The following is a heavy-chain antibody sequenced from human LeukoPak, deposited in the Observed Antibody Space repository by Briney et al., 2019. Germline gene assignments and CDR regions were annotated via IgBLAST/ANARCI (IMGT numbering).Heavy chain of an antibody. V-gene: IGHV1-18*01. D-gene: IGHD2-15*01. CDR3: ARDYCSGGSCYVSV. J-gene: IGHJ4*02. CDR1: GYTFTSYG. Sequence: GASVKVSCKASGYTFTSYGISWVRQAPGQGLEWMGWINAYDANTHYAQKFQGRVTMTTDTSTSTVYMELRSLRSDNTAVYYCARDYCSGGSCYVSVWGQGTLVTVSS. CDR2: INAYDANT.